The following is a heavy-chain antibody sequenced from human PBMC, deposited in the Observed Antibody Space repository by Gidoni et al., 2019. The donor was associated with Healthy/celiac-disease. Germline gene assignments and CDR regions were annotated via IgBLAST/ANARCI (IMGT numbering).Heavy chain of an antibody. V-gene: IGHV3-20*04. CDR2: INWNGGST. CDR1: GFTFDDYG. CDR3: ARDNHDSSGYYIGDAFDI. J-gene: IGHJ3*02. D-gene: IGHD3-22*01. Sequence: EVQLVESGGGVVRPGGSLRISCAASGFTFDDYGMSWVRQAPGKGLEWVSGINWNGGSTGYADSVKGRFTISRDNAKNSLYLQMNSLRAEDTALYYCARDNHDSSGYYIGDAFDIWGQGTMVTVSS.